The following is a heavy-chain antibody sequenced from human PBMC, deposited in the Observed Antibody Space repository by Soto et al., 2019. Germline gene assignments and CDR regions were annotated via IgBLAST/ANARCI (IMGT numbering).Heavy chain of an antibody. D-gene: IGHD3-9*01. CDR1: GYRFSTYW. V-gene: IGHV5-51*01. CDR2: IYPDDSDT. Sequence: PGESLKISCKGSGYRFSTYWLGWLRQMPGKGLEWMGVIYPDDSDTRYRPSFQGQVTISADKSINTAYLQWNSLKASDTAMYYCARRGIGNTGYDYSDFWGQGTLVTVSS. J-gene: IGHJ4*02. CDR3: ARRGIGNTGYDYSDF.